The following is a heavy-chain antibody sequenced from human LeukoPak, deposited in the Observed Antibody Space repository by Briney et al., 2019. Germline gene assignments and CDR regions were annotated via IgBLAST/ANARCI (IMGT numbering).Heavy chain of an antibody. D-gene: IGHD6-19*01. J-gene: IGHJ6*02. V-gene: IGHV1-8*01. Sequence: ASVKVSCKASGYTFTSYDINWVRQATGQGLEWMGWMNPNSGNTGYAQKFQGRVTMTRNTSISTAYMELSSLRSEDTAVYYCARGQGIAVAGTGINYYYHYGMDVWGQGTTVTVSS. CDR1: GYTFTSYD. CDR2: MNPNSGNT. CDR3: ARGQGIAVAGTGINYYYHYGMDV.